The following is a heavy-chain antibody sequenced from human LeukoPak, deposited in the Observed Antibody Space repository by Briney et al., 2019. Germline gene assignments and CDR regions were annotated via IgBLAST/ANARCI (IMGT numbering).Heavy chain of an antibody. J-gene: IGHJ4*02. D-gene: IGHD3-22*01. CDR3: ARSPNYYDSSGYYIDY. Sequence: SETLSLTSTVSGGSISSYYWSWIRQPPGKGLEWIGYIYYSGSTNYNPSLKSRVTISVDTSKNQFSLNLSSVTAEDRAVYYCARSPNYYDSSGYYIDYSGQGTLVTVSS. CDR2: IYYSGST. CDR1: GGSISSYY. V-gene: IGHV4-59*01.